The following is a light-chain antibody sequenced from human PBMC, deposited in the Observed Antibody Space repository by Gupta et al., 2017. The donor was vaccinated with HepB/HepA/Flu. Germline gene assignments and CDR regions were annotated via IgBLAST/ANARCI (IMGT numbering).Light chain of an antibody. Sequence: QSVVTQPPSASVTPGQRVTISCSGSSSNIGSNYVAWYQQVPGKAPKLLIYRNSQRPSGVPDRFSGSKSGTAASLAISGLRSEDDADYYCAAWDDGLSGLVFGGGTQLTVL. J-gene: IGLJ7*01. CDR1: SSNIGSNY. V-gene: IGLV1-47*01. CDR3: AAWDDGLSGLV. CDR2: RNS.